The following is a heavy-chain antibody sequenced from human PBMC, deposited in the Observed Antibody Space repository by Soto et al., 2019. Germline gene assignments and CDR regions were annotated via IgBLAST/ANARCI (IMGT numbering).Heavy chain of an antibody. CDR1: GESVSSGYYY. V-gene: IGHV4-61*01. CDR3: ARVVRCTRSGCYYLAMDV. J-gene: IGHJ6*02. Sequence: QVQLQESGPGLVKPSETLSLTCSVSGESVSSGYYYWTWIRQPPGKGLEWIGSILSSGRTNYNPSLKSRVSMSVDTSKNQFSLRLTSVGAADTAICFCARVVRCTRSGCYYLAMDVWGQGTTVTVFS. CDR2: ILSSGRT. D-gene: IGHD2-15*01.